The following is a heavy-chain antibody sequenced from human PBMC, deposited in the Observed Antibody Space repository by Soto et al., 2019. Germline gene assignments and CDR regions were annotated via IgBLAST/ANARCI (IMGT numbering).Heavy chain of an antibody. CDR2: IYWDDDK. V-gene: IGHV2-5*02. CDR3: AHRRPGLYFDY. J-gene: IGHJ4*02. CDR1: GLSLSTSGVG. Sequence: QITLKESGPTLVKPTQTLTLTCTLSGLSLSTSGVGVGWIRQPPGKALEWLALIYWDDDKRYSPSLENRLTITKDTSKNQAVLTMTNMDPADTGTYYCAHRRPGLYFDYCGQGTLVTVSS.